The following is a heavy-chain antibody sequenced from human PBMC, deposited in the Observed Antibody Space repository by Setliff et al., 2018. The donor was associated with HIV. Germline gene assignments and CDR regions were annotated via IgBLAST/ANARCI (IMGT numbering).Heavy chain of an antibody. CDR2: VYTTGGT. D-gene: IGHD2-8*02. Sequence: PSETLSLTCTVSGGSISSGIYYWIWIRQPAGKGLEWIGHVYTTGGTNYNPSLESRLTISVDTSRNQFFLRLSSVTAADTAVYYCARAPTGVTNAFDIWGQGTMVTVSS. J-gene: IGHJ3*02. CDR3: ARAPTGVTNAFDI. CDR1: GGSISSGIYY. V-gene: IGHV4-61*09.